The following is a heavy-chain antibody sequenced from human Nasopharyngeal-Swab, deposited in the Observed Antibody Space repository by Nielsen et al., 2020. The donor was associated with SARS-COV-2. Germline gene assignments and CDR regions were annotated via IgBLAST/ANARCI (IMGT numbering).Heavy chain of an antibody. J-gene: IGHJ4*02. CDR3: ARGTCSGGSCYTDY. Sequence: GESLKISCAASGFTFSSYEMNWVRQAPGKGLEWVSYISSSGSTIYYADSVKGRFTISRDNAKNSLYLQMNSLRAEDTAVYYCARGTCSGGSCYTDYWGQGTLVTVSS. CDR2: ISSSGSTI. V-gene: IGHV3-48*03. D-gene: IGHD2-15*01. CDR1: GFTFSSYE.